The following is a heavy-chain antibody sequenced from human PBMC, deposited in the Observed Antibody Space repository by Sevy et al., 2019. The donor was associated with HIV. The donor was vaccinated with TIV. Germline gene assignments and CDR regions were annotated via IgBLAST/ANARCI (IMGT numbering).Heavy chain of an antibody. D-gene: IGHD2-2*01. CDR2: INGKGRST. V-gene: IGHV3-23*01. J-gene: IGHJ6*02. Sequence: GGSLRLSCAVSGFTFSGYAMNWVRQAPGKGLEWVSAINGKGRSTHYADSVEGRFTISRVNSKNTLYLQMNSLRAEDTAVYYCAKTIDSGGGVVPAANYYYYGMDVWGQGTTVTVSS. CDR1: GFTFSGYA. CDR3: AKTIDSGGGVVPAANYYYYGMDV.